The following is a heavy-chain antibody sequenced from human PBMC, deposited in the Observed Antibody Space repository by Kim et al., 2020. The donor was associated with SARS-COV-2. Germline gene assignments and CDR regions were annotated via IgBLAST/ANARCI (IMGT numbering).Heavy chain of an antibody. J-gene: IGHJ4*02. CDR1: GGSISSGGYY. CDR3: ARTRITMIVVVTHFAY. V-gene: IGHV4-31*03. Sequence: SETLSLTCTVSGGSISSGGYYWSWIRQHPGKGLEWIGYIYYSGSTYYNPSLKSRVTISVDTSKNQFSLKLSSVTAADTAVYYCARTRITMIVVVTHFAYWGQGTLVTVSS. CDR2: IYYSGST. D-gene: IGHD3-22*01.